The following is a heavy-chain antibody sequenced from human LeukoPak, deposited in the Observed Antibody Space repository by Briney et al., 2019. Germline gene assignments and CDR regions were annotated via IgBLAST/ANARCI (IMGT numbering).Heavy chain of an antibody. Sequence: SQTLSLTCAFSGDSVSSNSAAWNWIRQSPSRGLEWLGRTYYRSKWYNDYAVSVKSRITINPDTSKNQFSLQLDSVTPEDTAVYYCCHSLSGRTGAFDIWGRGTVVTVSS. CDR3: CHSLSGRTGAFDI. V-gene: IGHV6-1*01. CDR2: TYYRSKWYN. D-gene: IGHD2-21*01. J-gene: IGHJ3*02. CDR1: GDSVSSNSAA.